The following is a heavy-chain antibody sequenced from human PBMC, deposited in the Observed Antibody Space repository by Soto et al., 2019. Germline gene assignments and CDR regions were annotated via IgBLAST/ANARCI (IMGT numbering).Heavy chain of an antibody. D-gene: IGHD3-3*01. CDR2: INPATGAA. CDR3: ARGGGVGVAGSAAFDM. CDR1: GYPVTAYY. J-gene: IGHJ3*02. V-gene: IGHV1-2*02. Sequence: QLHLVQSGAVVKKPGASVTVSCSASGYPVTAYYMHWVRQAPGRGLEWMGGINPATGAAKYTQTFQGRVTMTRDTATSTVFMELSGPTSEDKAVFYCARGGGVGVAGSAAFDMWGQGTLVTVSS.